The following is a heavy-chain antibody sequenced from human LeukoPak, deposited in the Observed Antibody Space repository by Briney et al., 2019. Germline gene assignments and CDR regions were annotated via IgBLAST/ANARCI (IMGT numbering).Heavy chain of an antibody. CDR3: ARGATYYYDSSGYYQCDY. CDR2: ISAYNGNT. V-gene: IGHV1-18*01. D-gene: IGHD3-22*01. Sequence: SVKVSCKASGYTFTSHGISWVRQAPGQGLEWMGWISAYNGNTNYAQKLQGRVTMTTDTSTSTAYMELRSLRSDDTAVYYCARGATYYYDSSGYYQCDYWGQGTLVTVSS. J-gene: IGHJ4*02. CDR1: GYTFTSHG.